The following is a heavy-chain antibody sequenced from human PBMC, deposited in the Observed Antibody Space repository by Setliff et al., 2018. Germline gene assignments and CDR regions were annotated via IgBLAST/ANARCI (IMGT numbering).Heavy chain of an antibody. D-gene: IGHD4-17*01. V-gene: IGHV3-73*01. CDR3: AITMTTGVDFFDY. CDR2: IRSKADSYAT. J-gene: IGHJ4*02. Sequence: GGSLRLSCAASGFTFSGSAVYWVRQASGRGLEWVGRIRSKADSYATAYAASVKARFTISSDDSKNTAYLQVNSLKTEDTAVYYCAITMTTGVDFFDYWGQGTLVTVSS. CDR1: GFTFSGSA.